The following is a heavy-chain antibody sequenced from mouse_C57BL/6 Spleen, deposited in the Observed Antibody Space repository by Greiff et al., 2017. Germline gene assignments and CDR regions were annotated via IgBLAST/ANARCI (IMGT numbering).Heavy chain of an antibody. CDR1: GFTFGSYA. V-gene: IGHV5-9-1*02. D-gene: IGHD2-2*01. J-gene: IGHJ2*01. Sequence: EVKLVESGEGLVKPGGSLKLSCAASGFTFGSYAMSWVRQTPEKRLEWVAYISSGGDYIYYADTVKGRFTISRDNARNTLYLQMSSLKSEDTAMYYCTRGIYYGFFDYWGQGTTLTVSS. CDR3: TRGIYYGFFDY. CDR2: ISSGGDYI.